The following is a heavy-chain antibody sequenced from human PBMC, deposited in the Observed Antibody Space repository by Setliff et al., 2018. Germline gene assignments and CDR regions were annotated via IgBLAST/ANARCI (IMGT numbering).Heavy chain of an antibody. Sequence: GGSLRLSCAASGFNFSINDMTYGMSWVRQAPGKGLQWVSGISGNSGSTYYAASVKGRFTISRDNSKNTLYLQMNSLRGEDTALYYCRLWFEETLRDYWGKGTLVTVSS. J-gene: IGHJ4*02. CDR1: GFNFSINDMTYG. D-gene: IGHD3-10*01. CDR2: ISGNSGST. CDR3: RLWFEETLRDY. V-gene: IGHV3-23*01.